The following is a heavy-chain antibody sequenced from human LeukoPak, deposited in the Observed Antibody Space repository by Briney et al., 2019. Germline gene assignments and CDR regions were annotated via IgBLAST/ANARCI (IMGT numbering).Heavy chain of an antibody. D-gene: IGHD2-2*01. CDR1: GGSFSGYY. V-gene: IGHV4-34*01. Sequence: PSETLSLTCAVYGGSFSGYYWSWIRQPPGKGLEWIGEINHSGSTNYNPSLKSRVTISVDTSKNHFSLKLSSVTAADTAVYYCARVWVSRVVPAAMWYYYMDVWDKGTTATVSS. J-gene: IGHJ6*03. CDR3: ARVWVSRVVPAAMWYYYMDV. CDR2: INHSGST.